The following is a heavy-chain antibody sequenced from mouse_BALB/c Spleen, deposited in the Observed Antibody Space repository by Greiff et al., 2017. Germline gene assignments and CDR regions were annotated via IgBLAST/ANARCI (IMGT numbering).Heavy chain of an antibody. V-gene: IGHV2-6-4*01. Sequence: VQVVESGPGLVAPSQSLSITCTVSGFSLSRYSVHWVRQPPGKGLEWLGMIWGGGSTDYNSALKSRLSISKDNSKSQVFLKMNSLQTDDTAMYYCARNMDYYGSSYVRFAYWGQGTLVTVSA. J-gene: IGHJ3*01. D-gene: IGHD1-1*01. CDR1: GFSLSRYS. CDR2: IWGGGST. CDR3: ARNMDYYGSSYVRFAY.